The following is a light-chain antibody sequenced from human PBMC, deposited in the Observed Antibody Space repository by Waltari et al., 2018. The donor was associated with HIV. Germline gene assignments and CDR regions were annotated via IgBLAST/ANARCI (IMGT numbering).Light chain of an antibody. J-gene: IGKJ4*01. V-gene: IGKV3-15*01. Sequence: DIVMTQSPVTLSVSPGERPTLPCCASQSVYSNLAWYQQKPGQAPRLVIYGASTRATGIPARFSGSGSGTEFTLTISSLQSEDFALYYCQQYYDWPLTFGGGTKVEIK. CDR1: QSVYSN. CDR2: GAS. CDR3: QQYYDWPLT.